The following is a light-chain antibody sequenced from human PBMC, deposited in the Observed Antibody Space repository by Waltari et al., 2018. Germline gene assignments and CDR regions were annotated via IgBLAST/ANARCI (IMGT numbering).Light chain of an antibody. J-gene: IGKJ2*01. CDR2: GAS. CDR1: QNIRSN. V-gene: IGKV3-15*01. Sequence: EIELTQSPATLSVSPGEGATLSCRASQNIRSNLAWYQQKPGQAPRLLIYGASTRATGVPARFSGSGSGTEFTLTIGRLQPEDFAVYSCQQHNTWPTFGQGTKLEIK. CDR3: QQHNTWPT.